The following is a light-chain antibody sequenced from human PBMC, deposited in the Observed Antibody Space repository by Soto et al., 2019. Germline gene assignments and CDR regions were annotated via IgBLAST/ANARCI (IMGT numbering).Light chain of an antibody. CDR2: GAS. CDR1: QSVSSN. V-gene: IGKV3-15*01. J-gene: IGKJ4*01. CDR3: QKYNSGPLT. Sequence: IVMTQSPATLSVSPREIAALSCMASQSVSSNLAWYQQKPGQAPRLLIYGASTRATGIPARFSGSGSGTDFTLTISSLQPEDVAIYYCQKYNSGPLTFGGGTKVDI.